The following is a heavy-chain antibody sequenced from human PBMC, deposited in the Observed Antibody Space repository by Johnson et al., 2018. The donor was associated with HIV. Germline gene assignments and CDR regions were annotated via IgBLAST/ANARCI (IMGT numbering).Heavy chain of an antibody. CDR1: GFTFSSYG. V-gene: IGHV3-30*02. D-gene: IGHD3-22*01. J-gene: IGHJ3*02. CDR3: ARGSLYYYDSSNYYSTYAFDI. Sequence: QVQLVESGGGVVQPGGSLRLSCAASGFTFSSYGMHWVRQAPGQGLEWVAFIRYDGSNKYYADSVKGRFTISRDNAKNSLYLQMNSLRAEDTAVYYCARGSLYYYDSSNYYSTYAFDIWGQGTMVTVSS. CDR2: IRYDGSNK.